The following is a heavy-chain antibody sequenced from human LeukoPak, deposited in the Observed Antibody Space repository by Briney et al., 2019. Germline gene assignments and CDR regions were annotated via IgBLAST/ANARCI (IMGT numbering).Heavy chain of an antibody. D-gene: IGHD4-17*01. V-gene: IGHV1-3*01. J-gene: IGHJ5*02. CDR2: INAGNGNT. Sequence: ASVKVSCKASGYTFSSESIHWVRQAPGQRLEWLGWINAGNGNTKYSQKFQGRVTITRDTSASTAYMELRSLSSEDTAVYYCARDRGDYDYNWFDPWGQGTLVTVSS. CDR3: ARDRGDYDYNWFDP. CDR1: GYTFSSES.